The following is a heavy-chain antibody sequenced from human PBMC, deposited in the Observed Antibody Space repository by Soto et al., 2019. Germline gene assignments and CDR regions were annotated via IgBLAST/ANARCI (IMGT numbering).Heavy chain of an antibody. CDR2: ISGSGGST. D-gene: IGHD5-12*01. Sequence: EVQLLESGGGLVQPGGSLRLSCAASGFTFSSYAMSWVRQAPGKGLEWVSAISGSGGSTYYADSVKGRFTISRDNSKNTLDLQMNSLRAEDTAVYYCAKKMATISKYYYGMDVWGQGTTVTVSS. CDR3: AKKMATISKYYYGMDV. CDR1: GFTFSSYA. J-gene: IGHJ6*02. V-gene: IGHV3-23*01.